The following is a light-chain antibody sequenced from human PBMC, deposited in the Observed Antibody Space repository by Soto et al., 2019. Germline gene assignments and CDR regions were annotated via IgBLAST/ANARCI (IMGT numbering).Light chain of an antibody. CDR2: EGS. CDR1: SSDVGSYNL. CDR3: CSYAGSGTYV. Sequence: QSVLTQPASVSGSPGQSITISCTGTSSDVGSYNLVSWYQQHPAKAPKLMIYEGSQRPSAVSNRFSGSQSSNAASLTISGLQAEDEADYYCCSYAGSGTYVFGSGTKLTVL. V-gene: IGLV2-23*01. J-gene: IGLJ1*01.